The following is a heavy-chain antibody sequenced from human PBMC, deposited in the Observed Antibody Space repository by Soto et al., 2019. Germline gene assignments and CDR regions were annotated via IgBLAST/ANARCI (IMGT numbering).Heavy chain of an antibody. Sequence: SETLSVIDTASGASIGSYYGSWVLPPDGKGLEWIGGLYTSGSTNYNPSLKSRVTMSVDTSKNQFSMKMSSVTAADTVVYYCASSRYYYDSSGYYIPGYYYYGMDAWGQETTVNVSS. CDR1: GASIGSYY. CDR2: LYTSGST. D-gene: IGHD3-22*01. CDR3: ASSRYYYDSSGYYIPGYYYYGMDA. J-gene: IGHJ6*02. V-gene: IGHV4-4*07.